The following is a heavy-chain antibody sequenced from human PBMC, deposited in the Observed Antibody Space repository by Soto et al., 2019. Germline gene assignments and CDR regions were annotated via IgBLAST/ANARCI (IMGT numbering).Heavy chain of an antibody. J-gene: IGHJ6*02. V-gene: IGHV4-30-4*01. Sequence: SETLSLTCTVSGGSISNRDYYWMSIPQHPGKGLEWIGYIYYSGSTYYNPSLKSRVTISVDTSKNQFSLKLSSVTAADTAVYYCAREVACSGGSCYYYGMDAWGQGTTVT. CDR3: AREVACSGGSCYYYGMDA. D-gene: IGHD2-15*01. CDR2: IYYSGST. CDR1: GGSISNRDYY.